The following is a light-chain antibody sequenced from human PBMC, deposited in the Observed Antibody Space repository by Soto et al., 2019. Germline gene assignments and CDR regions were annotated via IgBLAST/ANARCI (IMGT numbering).Light chain of an antibody. CDR1: QGVSRY. Sequence: EIALTQSPATLSLSPGERVTLSCRASQGVSRYLAWYQQKPGQAPRLLIYDASNRATGVPARFSGSGSGTDFTLTISSLEPEDFAVYYCQQRSNWPLTFGGGTKVEIK. CDR2: DAS. CDR3: QQRSNWPLT. J-gene: IGKJ4*01. V-gene: IGKV3-11*01.